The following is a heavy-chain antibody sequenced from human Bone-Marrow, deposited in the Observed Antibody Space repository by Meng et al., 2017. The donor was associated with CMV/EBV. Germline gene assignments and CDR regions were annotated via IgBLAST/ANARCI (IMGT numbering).Heavy chain of an antibody. D-gene: IGHD2-2*01. V-gene: IGHV4-31*02. CDR3: ARAPVCSSTSCYRGVGDWFDP. J-gene: IGHJ5*02. CDR2: VDYSGST. CDR1: GGYY. Sequence: GGYYWDWIRKRPGKGMEWKGKVDYSGSTNYNPSLKSRITISVETYKNQFSLKLSSVTAADTAVYYCARAPVCSSTSCYRGVGDWFDPWGQGTLVTVSS.